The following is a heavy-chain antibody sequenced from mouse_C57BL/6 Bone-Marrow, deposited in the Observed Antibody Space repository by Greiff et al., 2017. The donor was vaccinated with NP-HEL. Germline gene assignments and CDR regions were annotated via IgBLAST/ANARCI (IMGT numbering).Heavy chain of an antibody. Sequence: EVQRVESGGGLVKPGGSLKLSCAASGFTFSSYAMSWVRQTPEKRLEWVATISDGGSYTYYPDNVKGRFTISRDNAKNNLYLQMSNLKSEDTAMYYCARDPLKNYYAMDYWGQGTSVTVSS. J-gene: IGHJ4*01. CDR1: GFTFSSYA. CDR2: ISDGGSYT. D-gene: IGHD1-3*01. V-gene: IGHV5-4*01. CDR3: ARDPLKNYYAMDY.